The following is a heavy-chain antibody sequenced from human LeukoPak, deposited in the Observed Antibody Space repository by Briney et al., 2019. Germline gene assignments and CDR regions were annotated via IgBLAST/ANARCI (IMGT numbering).Heavy chain of an antibody. CDR3: ARGSIAARNFDY. CDR2: IYYSGST. Sequence: SETLSLTCTVSGGSISSSSYYWGWIRQPPGKGLEWIGSIYYSGSTYYNPSLKSRVTISVDTSKNQFSLKLSSVTAADTAVYYCARGSIAARNFDYWGQGTLVTAS. D-gene: IGHD6-6*01. V-gene: IGHV4-39*07. CDR1: GGSISSSSYY. J-gene: IGHJ4*02.